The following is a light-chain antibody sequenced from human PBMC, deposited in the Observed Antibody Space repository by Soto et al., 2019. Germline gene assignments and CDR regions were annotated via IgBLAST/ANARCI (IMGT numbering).Light chain of an antibody. J-gene: IGKJ1*01. Sequence: IQMTQSPSALSASVGDTVTISCRASRSISVWLAWYHQKAGKVPNLLIYDASTLESGVPSRFSGSGSGTDFTLTITSLQPDDVGTYYCQQYNNYWTFGQGTKVDIK. CDR3: QQYNNYWT. CDR1: RSISVW. V-gene: IGKV1-5*01. CDR2: DAS.